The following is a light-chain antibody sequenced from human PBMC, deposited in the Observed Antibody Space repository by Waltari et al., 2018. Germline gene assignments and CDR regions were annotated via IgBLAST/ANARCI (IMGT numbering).Light chain of an antibody. CDR3: MQALQTPPT. CDR2: LGY. Sequence: DIVMTQSPLSLPVTPGEPASISCRSSQSLQHSNGYNYLDWYLQKPGQSPQLLIYLGYNRASGVPDRFSGSGSGTGFTLKISRVEAEDVGVYYCMQALQTPPTFGQGTRLEIK. CDR1: QSLQHSNGYNY. J-gene: IGKJ5*01. V-gene: IGKV2-28*01.